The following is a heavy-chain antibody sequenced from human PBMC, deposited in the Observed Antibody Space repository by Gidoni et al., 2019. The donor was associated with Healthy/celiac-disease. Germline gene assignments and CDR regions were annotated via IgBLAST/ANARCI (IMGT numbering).Heavy chain of an antibody. D-gene: IGHD6-13*01. CDR3: ARGGIAAAGTVHYYYYYGMDV. CDR2: INAGNGNT. V-gene: IGHV1-3*01. CDR1: GYPFTSYA. Sequence: QVQLVQSGAEVKKPGASVKVSCKASGYPFTSYAMHGVRQAPGQRLEWMGWINAGNGNTKYSQKFQGRVTITRDTSASTAYMELSSLRSEDTAVYYCARGGIAAAGTVHYYYYYGMDVWGQGTTVTVSS. J-gene: IGHJ6*02.